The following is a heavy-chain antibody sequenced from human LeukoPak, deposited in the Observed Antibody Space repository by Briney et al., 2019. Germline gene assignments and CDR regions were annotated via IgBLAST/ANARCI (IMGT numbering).Heavy chain of an antibody. V-gene: IGHV4-61*05. CDR2: IYYSGST. CDR1: GGSISSSSYY. D-gene: IGHD3-22*01. Sequence: SETLSLTCTVSGGSISSSSYYWGWIRQPPGKGLEWIGYIYYSGSTNYNPSLKNRVTISVDMSKNHLSLRLSSATAADTAVYYCARHGAPCDSSGGGNFDYWGQGTLVTVSS. CDR3: ARHGAPCDSSGGGNFDY. J-gene: IGHJ4*02.